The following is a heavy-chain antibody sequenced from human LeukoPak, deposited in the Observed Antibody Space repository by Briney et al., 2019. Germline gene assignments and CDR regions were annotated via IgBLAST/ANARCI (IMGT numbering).Heavy chain of an antibody. CDR1: GGSISSYY. D-gene: IGHD5-24*01. V-gene: IGHV4-59*01. CDR2: IYYSGST. J-gene: IGHJ4*02. Sequence: SETLSLTCTVSGGSISSYYWGWIRQPPGKGLEWIGYIYYSGSTNYNPSLKSRVTISVDTSKNQFSLKLSSVTAADTAVYYCARDGGDGYSPDYWGQGTLVTVSS. CDR3: ARDGGDGYSPDY.